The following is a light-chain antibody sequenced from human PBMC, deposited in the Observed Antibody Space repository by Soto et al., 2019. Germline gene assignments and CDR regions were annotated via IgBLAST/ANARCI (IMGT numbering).Light chain of an antibody. CDR1: QSVHND. CDR2: DTS. CDR3: QQYTRWPPLT. Sequence: EIVMTQSPATLSVSPGEGATLSCRASQSVHNDLAWYQQKPGQAPRLLIYDTSIRATGVPARFSGSGSGTEFTLTISSLQSEDFAVYYCQQYTRWPPLTFGGGTKVEI. V-gene: IGKV3-15*01. J-gene: IGKJ4*01.